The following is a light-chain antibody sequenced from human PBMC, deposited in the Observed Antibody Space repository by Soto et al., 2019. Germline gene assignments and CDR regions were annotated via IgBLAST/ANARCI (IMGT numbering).Light chain of an antibody. CDR3: AAWDDSLSAPAV. CDR1: SSNIGSNY. Sequence: QSVLTQPPSASGTPGQRVTISCSGSSSNIGSNYVYWYQQLPGTAPKLLIYRNNQRPSGVPDRFSGSKSGTSASLAISGLRSEDEADYYCAAWDDSLSAPAVFGGGTQLT. V-gene: IGLV1-47*01. J-gene: IGLJ7*01. CDR2: RNN.